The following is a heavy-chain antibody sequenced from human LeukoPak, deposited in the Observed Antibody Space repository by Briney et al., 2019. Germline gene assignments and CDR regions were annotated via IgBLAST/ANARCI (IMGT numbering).Heavy chain of an antibody. CDR2: INPNSGGT. CDR1: RYTFTGYY. D-gene: IGHD3-22*01. Sequence: ASVKVSCKASRYTFTGYYMHWVRQAPGQGLEWMGWINPNSGGTNYAQKFQGRVTMTRDTSISTAYMELSRLRSDDAAVYYCARVKRYYDSSGYYERSFDYWGQGTLVTVSS. CDR3: ARVKRYYDSSGYYERSFDY. J-gene: IGHJ4*02. V-gene: IGHV1-2*02.